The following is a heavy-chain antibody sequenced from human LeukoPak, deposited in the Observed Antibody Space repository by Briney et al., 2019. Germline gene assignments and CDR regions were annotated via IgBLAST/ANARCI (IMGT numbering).Heavy chain of an antibody. CDR2: ISSSSSYI. CDR3: ARLRIAARQWIANDY. J-gene: IGHJ4*02. V-gene: IGHV3-21*01. D-gene: IGHD6-6*01. CDR1: GFTFSSYS. Sequence: GGSLRLSCAGSGFTFSSYSMNWVRQAPGKGLEWDPSISSSSSYIYYADSVKGRFTISRDNAKNSLYLQMNSLRAEDTAVYYCARLRIAARQWIANDYWGQGTLVTVSS.